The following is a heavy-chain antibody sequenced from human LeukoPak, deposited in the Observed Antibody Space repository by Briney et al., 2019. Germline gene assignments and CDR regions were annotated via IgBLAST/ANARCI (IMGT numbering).Heavy chain of an antibody. J-gene: IGHJ1*01. CDR2: IYSGGST. D-gene: IGHD6-19*01. CDR3: ARDQSGYSSGWRAEYFQH. V-gene: IGHV3-66*01. CDR1: GFTVSSNY. Sequence: GGSLRLSCAASGFTVSSNYMSWVRQAPGKGLEWVSVIYSGGSTYYADSVKGRFTISRDNSKNTLYLQMNSLRAEDTAVYYCARDQSGYSSGWRAEYFQHWGQGTLVTVSS.